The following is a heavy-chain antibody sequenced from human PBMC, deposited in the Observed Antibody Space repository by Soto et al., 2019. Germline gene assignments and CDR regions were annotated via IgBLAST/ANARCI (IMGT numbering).Heavy chain of an antibody. V-gene: IGHV2-5*02. J-gene: IGHJ4*02. CDR2: LYWGDDK. D-gene: IGHD4-17*01. Sequence: QITLKESGPPLVNPTQTLTLTCNLSGFSLSTSGVGVGWFRQPPGKALEWLALLYWGDDKRYRPSLKSRLTVTKDTSKNEVVLTMANMDPVDTATYFCAYRPQVTVTTYYFEPWAQGTLVTVSA. CDR3: AYRPQVTVTTYYFEP. CDR1: GFSLSTSGVG.